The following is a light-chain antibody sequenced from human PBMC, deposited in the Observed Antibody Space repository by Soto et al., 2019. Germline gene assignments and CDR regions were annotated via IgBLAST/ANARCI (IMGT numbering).Light chain of an antibody. CDR1: QSVSSY. CDR2: DAS. J-gene: IGKJ4*01. V-gene: IGKV3-11*01. Sequence: EIVLTQSPATLSLSPGERATLSCRASQSVSSYLAWYQQKPGQAPRLLIYDASNRATGIPARFSGSWSGTYFPLTISSLEPEDFAVYYCQQRSNWVTFGGGTKVDIK. CDR3: QQRSNWVT.